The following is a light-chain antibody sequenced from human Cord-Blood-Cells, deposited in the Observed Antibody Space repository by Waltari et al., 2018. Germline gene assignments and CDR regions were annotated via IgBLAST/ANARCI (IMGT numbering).Light chain of an antibody. CDR2: DVS. Sequence: QSALTPPASVSGSPGQSITISCTGSSSDVCGYNYVSWYQQHPGKAPKLMIYDVSHRPSGVSKRVSGSKSGNTASLTISGLQAEDEADYYCSSYTSSSTLVFGGGTKLTVL. V-gene: IGLV2-14*01. J-gene: IGLJ3*02. CDR3: SSYTSSSTLV. CDR1: SSDVCGYNY.